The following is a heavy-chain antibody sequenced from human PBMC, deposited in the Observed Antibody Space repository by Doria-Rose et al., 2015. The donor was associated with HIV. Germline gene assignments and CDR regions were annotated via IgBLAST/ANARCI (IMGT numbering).Heavy chain of an antibody. CDR2: IYSDGRT. CDR1: GFTVSSNY. Sequence: PGGSLRLSCAASGFTVSSNYMSWVRQAPGKGLEWVSVIYSDGRTYYADSVKGRFTVSRDNSKNTLYLQTNSLRAEDTAVYYCARDPFQSWAYWGQGTLVTVSS. J-gene: IGHJ4*02. V-gene: IGHV3-53*01. CDR3: ARDPFQSWAY. D-gene: IGHD3-16*01.